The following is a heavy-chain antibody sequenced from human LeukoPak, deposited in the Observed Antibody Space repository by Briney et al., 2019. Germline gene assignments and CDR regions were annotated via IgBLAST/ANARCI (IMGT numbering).Heavy chain of an antibody. CDR3: TTDIVVVPAASYFDY. CDR1: GFTFSNAW. CDR2: IKSKTDGGTT. V-gene: IGHV3-15*01. D-gene: IGHD2-2*01. J-gene: IGHJ4*02. Sequence: GGSLRLSCAASGFTFSNAWMSWVRQAPGKGLEWVGRIKSKTDGGTTDYAAPVKGRFTISRDDSKNTPYLQMNSLKTEDTAVYYCTTDIVVVPAASYFDYWGQGTLVTVSS.